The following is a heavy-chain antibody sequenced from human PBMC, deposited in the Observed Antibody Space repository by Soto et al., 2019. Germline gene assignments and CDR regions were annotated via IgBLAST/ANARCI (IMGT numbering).Heavy chain of an antibody. CDR2: IIPILGIA. D-gene: IGHD6-19*01. CDR3: ADDYSSGWA. J-gene: IGHJ4*02. Sequence: QVQLVQSGAEVKKPGSSVKVSCKASGGTFSSYTISWVRQAPGQGLEWMGRIIPILGIANYAQKFQGRVTITADKSTRQVYMELSSLRSEDTAVYYCADDYSSGWAWGQGTLVTVSS. CDR1: GGTFSSYT. V-gene: IGHV1-69*02.